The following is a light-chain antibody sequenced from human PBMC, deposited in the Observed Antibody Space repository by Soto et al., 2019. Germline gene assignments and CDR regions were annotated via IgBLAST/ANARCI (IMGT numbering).Light chain of an antibody. Sequence: EIVLAQSPGTLSVSPAERATLSCRASQSFSRSLAWYQQKPGQAPRLLIYAASNRATGIPARFSGSGSGTDFTLTISSLEPEDFAVYYCQQRSNGLTFGGGTKVDIK. J-gene: IGKJ4*01. CDR1: QSFSRS. CDR2: AAS. CDR3: QQRSNGLT. V-gene: IGKV3-11*01.